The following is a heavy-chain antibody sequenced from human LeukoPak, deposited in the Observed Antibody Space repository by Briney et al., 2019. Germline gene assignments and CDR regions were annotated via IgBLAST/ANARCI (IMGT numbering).Heavy chain of an antibody. CDR3: ARSSGESGFFDY. V-gene: IGHV4-30-4*01. J-gene: IGHJ4*02. CDR2: IYYSGST. Sequence: SQTLSLTCTVSGGSISSGDYYWSWIRQPPGKGLEWNGYIYYSGSTYYNPSLKSRVTISVDTSKNQFSLKLSSVTAADTAVYYCARSSGESGFFDYWGQGTLVTVSS. D-gene: IGHD6-19*01. CDR1: GGSISSGDYY.